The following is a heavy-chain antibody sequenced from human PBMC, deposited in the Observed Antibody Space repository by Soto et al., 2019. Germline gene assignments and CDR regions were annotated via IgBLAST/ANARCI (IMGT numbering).Heavy chain of an antibody. CDR1: VFTFSSYA. V-gene: IGHV3-30-3*01. Sequence: SLRLSCAASVFTFSSYAMHWVRQAPGKGLEWVAVISYDGSNKYYADSVKGRFTISRDNSKNTLYLQMNSLRAEDTAVYYCARAGYYYYGMDVWGQGTTVTVSS. CDR3: ARAGYYYYGMDV. J-gene: IGHJ6*02. CDR2: ISYDGSNK.